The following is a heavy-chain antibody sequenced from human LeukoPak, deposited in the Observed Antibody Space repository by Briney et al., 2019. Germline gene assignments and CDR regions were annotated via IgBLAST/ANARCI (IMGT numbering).Heavy chain of an antibody. V-gene: IGHV3-23*01. Sequence: GGSLRLSCAASGFTFSSYAMTWVRQAPGKGLEWVSAISGSGGSTYYVDSVKGRFTISRDNSKNALYLQMNSLRAEDTAVYYCAKGPYSGSYFGRDYWGQGTLVTVSS. J-gene: IGHJ4*02. D-gene: IGHD1-26*01. CDR1: GFTFSSYA. CDR2: ISGSGGST. CDR3: AKGPYSGSYFGRDY.